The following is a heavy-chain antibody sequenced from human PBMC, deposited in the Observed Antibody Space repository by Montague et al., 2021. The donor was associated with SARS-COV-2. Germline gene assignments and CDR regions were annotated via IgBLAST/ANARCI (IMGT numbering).Heavy chain of an antibody. CDR1: GGSISSYY. J-gene: IGHJ4*02. V-gene: IGHV4-59*01. D-gene: IGHD3-22*01. CDR2: IYYSGRT. CDR3: ARGGGSGYRYYFDY. Sequence: SETLSPTCTVSGGSISSYYWNWIRQPPGKGLEWTGYIYYSGRTNYNPSLRSRVTISVDTSKNQFSLKLRSVTAADTAVYYCARGGGSGYRYYFDYWGQGSLVTVSS.